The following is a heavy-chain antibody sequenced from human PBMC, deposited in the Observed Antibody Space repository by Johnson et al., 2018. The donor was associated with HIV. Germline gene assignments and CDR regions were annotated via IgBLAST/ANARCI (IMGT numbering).Heavy chain of an antibody. V-gene: IGHV3-30-3*01. D-gene: IGHD1-1*01. CDR2: ISYDGSNK. CDR1: GFTFSSYA. Sequence: QVQLVESGGGVVQPGRSLRLSCAASGFTFSSYAMHWVRQAPGKGLEWVAVISYDGSNKYYADSVKGRFTISRDNAKNTLYLQMNSLKTEDTGVYYCTTGLYWSDAFDVWGRGTVVTVSS. CDR3: TTGLYWSDAFDV. J-gene: IGHJ3*01.